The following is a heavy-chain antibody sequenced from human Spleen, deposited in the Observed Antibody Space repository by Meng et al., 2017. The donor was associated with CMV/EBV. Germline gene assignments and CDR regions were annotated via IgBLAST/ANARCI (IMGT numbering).Heavy chain of an antibody. D-gene: IGHD2-2*01. Sequence: GESLKISCAASEFTFSDYYMSWIRQAPGKGLEWVSHISGGGTTIYYADSVKGRFTISRDNAKNSLYLQMNSLRAEDTAVYFCASYCSSSSCYVLRTFDYWGQGTLVTVSS. CDR2: ISGGGTTI. CDR1: EFTFSDYY. V-gene: IGHV3-11*04. J-gene: IGHJ4*02. CDR3: ASYCSSSSCYVLRTFDY.